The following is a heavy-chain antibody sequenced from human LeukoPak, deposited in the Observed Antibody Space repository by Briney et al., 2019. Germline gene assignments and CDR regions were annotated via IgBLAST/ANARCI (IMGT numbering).Heavy chain of an antibody. CDR3: AKLSVPAAILRQGDAFDI. V-gene: IGHV3-23*01. J-gene: IGHJ3*02. D-gene: IGHD2-2*02. CDR2: ISGSGGST. Sequence: GGSLRLSCAASGFTFSSYAMSWVRQAPGKGLEWVSAISGSGGSTYYADSVKGRFTISRDNSKNTLYLQMNSLRAEDTAVYYCAKLSVPAAILRQGDAFDIWGQGTMVTVSS. CDR1: GFTFSSYA.